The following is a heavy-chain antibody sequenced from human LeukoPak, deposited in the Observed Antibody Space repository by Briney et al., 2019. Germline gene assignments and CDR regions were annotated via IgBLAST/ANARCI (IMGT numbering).Heavy chain of an antibody. CDR1: GFTFNDYG. V-gene: IGHV3-20*04. CDR3: ARNFGGGDSSGPYY. J-gene: IGHJ4*02. D-gene: IGHD3-22*01. Sequence: GGSLRLSCAASGFTFNDYGMSWVRQAPGKGLEWVSGVNWNGGRTGYADSMKGRFIISRDNAKNSLYLQVNSLRAEDTALYYCARNFGGGDSSGPYYWGQGTLVTVSS. CDR2: VNWNGGRT.